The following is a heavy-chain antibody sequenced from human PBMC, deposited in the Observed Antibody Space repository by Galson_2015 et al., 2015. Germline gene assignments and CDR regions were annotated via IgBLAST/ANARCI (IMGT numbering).Heavy chain of an antibody. D-gene: IGHD1-1*01. CDR3: ARIGDWNDAGIEAFDI. CDR2: IYHSGST. V-gene: IGHV4-4*02. CDR1: GGSISSSNW. Sequence: SETLSLTCAVSGGSISSSNWWSWVRQPPGKGLEWIGEIYHSGSTNYNPSLKSRVTISVDKSKNQFSLKLSSVTAADTAVYYCARIGDWNDAGIEAFDIWGQGTMVTVSS. J-gene: IGHJ3*02.